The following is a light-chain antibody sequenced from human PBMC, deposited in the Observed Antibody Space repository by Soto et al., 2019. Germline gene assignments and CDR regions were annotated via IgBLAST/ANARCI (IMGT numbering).Light chain of an antibody. CDR2: AAS. CDR1: QGISNY. Sequence: DIQMTQSPSSLSTSVGDRVTITCRASQGISNYLAWYQQKPGKVPKLLIYAASTLQSGVPSRFSGSRSGTDFTLTISSLPLEDVATYYCQKYNSAPWTFGQGTKVEIK. J-gene: IGKJ1*01. V-gene: IGKV1-27*01. CDR3: QKYNSAPWT.